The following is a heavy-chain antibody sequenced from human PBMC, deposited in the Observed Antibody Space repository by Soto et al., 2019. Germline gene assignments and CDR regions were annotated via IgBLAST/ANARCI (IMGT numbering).Heavy chain of an antibody. CDR3: AKGGYYYDSSGGRDYYYYGMDV. D-gene: IGHD3-22*01. J-gene: IGHJ6*02. V-gene: IGHV3-30*18. CDR1: GFTFSSYG. CDR2: ISYDGSNK. Sequence: VGSLRLSCAASGFTFSSYGMHWVRQAPGKGLEWVAVISYDGSNKYYADSAKGRFTISRDNSKNTLYLQMNSLRAEDTAVYYCAKGGYYYDSSGGRDYYYYGMDVWGQGTTVTVSS.